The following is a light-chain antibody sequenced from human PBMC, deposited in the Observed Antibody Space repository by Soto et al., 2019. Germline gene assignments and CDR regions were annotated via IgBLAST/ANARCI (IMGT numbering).Light chain of an antibody. CDR1: SSDVGAYNY. CDR3: SSYTSSSTWV. J-gene: IGLJ3*02. V-gene: IGLV2-14*01. Sequence: QSVLTQPASVSGSPGQSITISCTWTSSDVGAYNYVSWYQQHPGKAPKLMIYEVSNRPSGVSDRFSGSRSGNTASLTISGLQAEDESDYYCSSYTSSSTWVFGGGTKLTVL. CDR2: EVS.